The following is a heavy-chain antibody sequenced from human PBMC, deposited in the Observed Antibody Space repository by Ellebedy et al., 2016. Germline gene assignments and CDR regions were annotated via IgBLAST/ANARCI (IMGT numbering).Heavy chain of an antibody. J-gene: IGHJ3*02. CDR2: IYSSGST. Sequence: SETLSLTXTVSGGPISSYYWSWIRQPAGKGLQWIGRIYSSGSTNYNSSLKSRVTMSVDTSKKQFSLKLNSVTAADTAVYYCASGHLPLNIWGQGTMVTVSS. CDR3: ASGHLPLNI. D-gene: IGHD3-9*01. CDR1: GGPISSYY. V-gene: IGHV4-4*07.